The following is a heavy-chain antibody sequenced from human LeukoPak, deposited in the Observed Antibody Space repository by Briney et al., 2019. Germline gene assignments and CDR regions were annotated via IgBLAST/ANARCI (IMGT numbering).Heavy chain of an antibody. Sequence: PGGSLRLSCAASGFTFSSYATSWVRQAPGKGLEWVSAISASGGSTYHADSVKGRFTISRDNSKNTLYLQMNSLGAEDTAVYYCAKVDRRLPKPGYSSSWHDWYFDLWGRGTLVTVSS. V-gene: IGHV3-23*01. CDR3: AKVDRRLPKPGYSSSWHDWYFDL. CDR2: ISASGGST. J-gene: IGHJ2*01. CDR1: GFTFSSYA. D-gene: IGHD6-13*01.